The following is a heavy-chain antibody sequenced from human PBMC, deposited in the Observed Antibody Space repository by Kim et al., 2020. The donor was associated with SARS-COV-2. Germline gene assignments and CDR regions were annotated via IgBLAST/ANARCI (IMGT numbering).Heavy chain of an antibody. V-gene: IGHV3-23*01. CDR3: ANPRQPDY. D-gene: IGHD6-13*01. CDR1: GFTFSNYG. Sequence: GGSLRLSCAASGFTFSNYGMSWVRQAPGKGLEWVSGISGSGDTTTYADSVKGRFTVSRDNSKNTLYLQMSSLRAEDTAIYYCANPRQPDYWGQGTLGT. CDR2: ISGSGDTT. J-gene: IGHJ4*02.